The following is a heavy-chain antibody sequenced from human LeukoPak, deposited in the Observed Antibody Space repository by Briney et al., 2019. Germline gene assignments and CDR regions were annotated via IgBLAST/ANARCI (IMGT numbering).Heavy chain of an antibody. Sequence: GASVKVSCKASGYTFTGYYMHWVRQAPGQGLEWMGWINPNSGGTNYAQKFQGRVTMTRDTSISTAYMELSRLRSDDTAVYYCARGIQIWQNQYYFDYWGQGTLVTVSS. CDR3: ARGIQIWQNQYYFDY. J-gene: IGHJ4*02. CDR1: GYTFTGYY. V-gene: IGHV1-2*02. D-gene: IGHD1-14*01. CDR2: INPNSGGT.